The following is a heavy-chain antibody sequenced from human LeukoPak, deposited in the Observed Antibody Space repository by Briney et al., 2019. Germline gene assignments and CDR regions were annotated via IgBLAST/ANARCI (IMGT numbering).Heavy chain of an antibody. CDR2: IYPGDSDT. Sequence: GESLKISCKGSGYSFSSYWIGWVRQMPGKGLDWMGIIYPGDSDTRYSPSFQGQVTISADKSISTAYLQWSSLKASDTAMYYCARRADSSGFYSAPDYWGQGTLVTVSS. CDR3: ARRADSSGFYSAPDY. J-gene: IGHJ4*02. CDR1: GYSFSSYW. V-gene: IGHV5-51*01. D-gene: IGHD3-22*01.